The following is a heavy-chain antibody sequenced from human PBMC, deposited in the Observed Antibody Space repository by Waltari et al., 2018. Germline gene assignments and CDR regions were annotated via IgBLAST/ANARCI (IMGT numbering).Heavy chain of an antibody. V-gene: IGHV1-69*01. CDR3: ARVWAVWSGYPNWFDP. D-gene: IGHD3-3*01. CDR2: SIPIFGKA. CDR1: GGTFSSYA. Sequence: QVQLVQSGAEVKKPGSSVKVSCKASGGTFSSYAISWVRQAPGQGLEWMGGSIPIFGKANYAQKFQGRVTITADESTSTAYMELSSLRSEDTAVYYCARVWAVWSGYPNWFDPWGQGTLVTVSS. J-gene: IGHJ5*02.